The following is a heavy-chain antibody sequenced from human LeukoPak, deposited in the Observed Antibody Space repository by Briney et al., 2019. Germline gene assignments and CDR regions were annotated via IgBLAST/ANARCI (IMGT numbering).Heavy chain of an antibody. J-gene: IGHJ2*01. CDR1: GGSISSGSYY. CDR3: ARGGALLAYYGGNVGPDSNWYFDL. Sequence: PSETLSLTCTVSGGSISSGSYYWSWIRQPAGKGLEWIGEIYHSGSTNYNPSLKSRVTISVDKSKNQFSLKLSSVTAADTAVYYCARGGALLAYYGGNVGPDSNWYFDLWGRGTLVTVSS. CDR2: IYHSGST. V-gene: IGHV4-61*10. D-gene: IGHD4-23*01.